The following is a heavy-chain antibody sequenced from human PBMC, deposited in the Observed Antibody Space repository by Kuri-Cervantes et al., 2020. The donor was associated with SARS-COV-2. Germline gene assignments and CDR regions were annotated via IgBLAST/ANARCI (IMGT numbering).Heavy chain of an antibody. CDR1: GFTFSSYA. D-gene: IGHD3-10*01. Sequence: GESLKISCAASGFTFSSYAMSWVRQAPGKGLEWVSCIKGGSGTTYYAASVKGRFTISRDNSKNTPYLQMNSLRPEDTGVYYCAKPGSVRGIIREDHYGLDVWGQGTTVTVSS. J-gene: IGHJ6*02. V-gene: IGHV3-23*01. CDR3: AKPGSVRGIIREDHYGLDV. CDR2: IKGGSGTT.